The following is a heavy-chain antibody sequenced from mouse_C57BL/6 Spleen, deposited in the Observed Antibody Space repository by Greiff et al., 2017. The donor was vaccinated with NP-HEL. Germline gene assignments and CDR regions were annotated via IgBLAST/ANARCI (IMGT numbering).Heavy chain of an antibody. D-gene: IGHD1-1*01. CDR2: IRNKANGYTT. CDR1: GFTFTDYY. V-gene: IGHV7-3*01. J-gene: IGHJ4*01. CDR3: ARYSRITTVVHYAMDY. Sequence: EVKLVESGGGLVQPGGSLSLSCAASGFTFTDYYMSWVHQPPGKALEWLGFIRNKANGYTTEYSASVKGRFTISRDNSQSILYLQMNALRAEDSATYYCARYSRITTVVHYAMDYWGQGTSVTVSS.